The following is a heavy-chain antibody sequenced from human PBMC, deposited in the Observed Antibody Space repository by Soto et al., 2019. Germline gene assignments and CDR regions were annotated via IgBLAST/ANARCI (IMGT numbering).Heavy chain of an antibody. J-gene: IGHJ4*02. CDR3: GAKDYGAKGYYFET. CDR1: SGSISSSSYY. D-gene: IGHD4-17*01. Sequence: PSETLSLTCTVSSGSISSSSYYWGWIRQPPGKGLEWIGNIYYRGNTYYNPSLKSRVTISIDSSKTQFSLKLNSVTTADTAVYYCGAKDYGAKGYYFETTGQGTRVTVSS. V-gene: IGHV4-39*01. CDR2: IYYRGNT.